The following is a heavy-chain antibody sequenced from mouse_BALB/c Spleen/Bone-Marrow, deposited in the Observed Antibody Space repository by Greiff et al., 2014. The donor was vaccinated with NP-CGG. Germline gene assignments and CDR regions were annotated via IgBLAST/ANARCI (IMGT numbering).Heavy chain of an antibody. CDR1: GFNIKDTY. D-gene: IGHD1-1*01. CDR2: IDPANGNT. J-gene: IGHJ3*01. Sequence: EVQLQQSGAELVKPGASVKLSCTASGFNIKDTYMHWVKQRPEQGLEWIGRIDPANGNTKYDPEFQGKATITADTSSNTAYLQLSSLTSEDTAVYYCAAYYYGSSQFAYWGQGTLVTVSA. CDR3: AAYYYGSSQFAY. V-gene: IGHV14-3*02.